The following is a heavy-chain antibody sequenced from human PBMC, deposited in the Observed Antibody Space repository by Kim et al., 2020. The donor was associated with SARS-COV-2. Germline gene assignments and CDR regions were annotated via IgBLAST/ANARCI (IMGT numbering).Heavy chain of an antibody. J-gene: IGHJ6*02. CDR1: GFTFSSHG. CDR3: ARDGCYGSFVSWYYGMDV. Sequence: GGSLRLSCAASGFTFSSHGMHWVRQAPGKGLEGVAVIWYDGGNKYYADSVKGRFTISRDNSKNTLYLQMDSLRAEDTAVYYCARDGCYGSFVSWYYGMDVWGQGTTVTVSS. D-gene: IGHD1-26*01. V-gene: IGHV3-33*08. CDR2: IWYDGGNK.